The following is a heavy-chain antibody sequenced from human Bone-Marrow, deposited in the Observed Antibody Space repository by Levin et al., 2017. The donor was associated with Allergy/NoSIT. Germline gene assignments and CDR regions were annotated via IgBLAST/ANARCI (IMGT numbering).Heavy chain of an antibody. CDR3: ARGSAMEARTKYYYYYGMDV. D-gene: IGHD5-18*01. Sequence: ASVKVSCKASGYTFTSYDINWVRQATGQGLEWMGWMNPNSGNTGYAQKFQGRVTMTRNTSISTAYMELSSLRSEDTAVYYCARGSAMEARTKYYYYYGMDVWGQGTTVTVSS. CDR2: MNPNSGNT. CDR1: GYTFTSYD. J-gene: IGHJ6*02. V-gene: IGHV1-8*01.